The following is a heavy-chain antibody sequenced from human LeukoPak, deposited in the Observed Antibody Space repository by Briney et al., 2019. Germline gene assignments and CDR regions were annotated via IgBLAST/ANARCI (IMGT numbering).Heavy chain of an antibody. CDR3: ARDRGGYSYGYGPFDY. V-gene: IGHV3-30*03. D-gene: IGHD5-18*01. CDR1: GFTFSSYG. Sequence: GRSLRLSCAASGFTFSSYGMHWVRQAPGKGLEWVAVMSYDGSNKYYADSVKGRFTISRDNSKNTLYLQMNSLRAEDTAVYYCARDRGGYSYGYGPFDYWGQGTLVTVSS. J-gene: IGHJ4*02. CDR2: MSYDGSNK.